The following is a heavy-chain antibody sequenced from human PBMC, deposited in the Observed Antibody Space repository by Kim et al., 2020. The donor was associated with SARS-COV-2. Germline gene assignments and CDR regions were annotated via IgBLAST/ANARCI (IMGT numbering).Heavy chain of an antibody. D-gene: IGHD6-6*01. V-gene: IGHV3-13*04. CDR1: SLTFSSYD. J-gene: IGHJ2*01. CDR2: IGTADDT. CDR3: ARETPDSSSYGWYFDL. Sequence: GGSLRLSCAASSLTFSSYDMHWVCQATGKGLEWVSAIGTADDTYCADSVKGRFTISRENAKNSLYLQMNALTAGDTAVYYCARETPDSSSYGWYFDLWGRGPLVTVSS.